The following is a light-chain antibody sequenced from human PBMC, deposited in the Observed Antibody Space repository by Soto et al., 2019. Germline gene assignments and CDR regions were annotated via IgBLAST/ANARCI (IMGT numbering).Light chain of an antibody. J-gene: IGLJ1*01. V-gene: IGLV2-11*01. CDR1: GNDVGGYNF. CDR3: CPYAGSYPYA. Sequence: QSALAQPRSVSGSPGQSVTISCTGTGNDVGGYNFVSWYQQHPGKAPKLMIYDVSKRPSGVPDRFSGSKSANTASLTISGLLAEDEADYHCCPYAGSYPYAFGTGIKVTV. CDR2: DVS.